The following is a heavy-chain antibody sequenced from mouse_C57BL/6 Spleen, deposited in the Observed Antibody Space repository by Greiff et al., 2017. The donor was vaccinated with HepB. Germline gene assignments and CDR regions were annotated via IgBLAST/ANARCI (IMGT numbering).Heavy chain of an antibody. Sequence: QVQLQQPGAELVRPGSSVKLSCKASGYTFTSYWMHWVKQRPIQGLEWIGNIDPSDSETHYNQKFKDKATLTVDKSSSTAYMQLSSLTSEDSAVYYCAREGFTTVVAHFDYWGQGTTLTVSS. J-gene: IGHJ2*01. CDR2: IDPSDSET. CDR1: GYTFTSYW. CDR3: AREGFTTVVAHFDY. V-gene: IGHV1-52*01. D-gene: IGHD1-1*01.